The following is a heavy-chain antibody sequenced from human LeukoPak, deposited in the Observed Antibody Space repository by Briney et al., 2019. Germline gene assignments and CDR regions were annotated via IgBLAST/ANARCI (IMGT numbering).Heavy chain of an antibody. CDR3: ARGDFRRGKYYYYYMDV. V-gene: IGHV4-34*01. Sequence: SETLSLTCAVYGGSFSGYYWSWIRQPPGKGLEWIGEINHSGSTNYNPSLKSRVTISVDTSKNQFSLKLSSVTAADTAVYYCARGDFRRGKYYYYYMDVWGKGTTVTVSS. J-gene: IGHJ6*03. CDR1: GGSFSGYY. CDR2: INHSGST. D-gene: IGHD4-23*01.